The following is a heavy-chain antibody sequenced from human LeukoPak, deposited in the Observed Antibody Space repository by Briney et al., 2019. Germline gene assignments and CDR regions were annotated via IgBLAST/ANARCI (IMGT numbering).Heavy chain of an antibody. CDR1: GFTFSTFS. Sequence: PGGSLRLSCAASGFTFSTFSMNCVRQAPGKGLEWVSSISSSSSYIYYADSVKGRFTISRDNAKNSLYLQLNSLRDDDTAVYYCVLGEYHAPFDYWGQGTQVTVSS. V-gene: IGHV3-21*01. CDR2: ISSSSSYI. D-gene: IGHD3-16*01. CDR3: VLGEYHAPFDY. J-gene: IGHJ4*02.